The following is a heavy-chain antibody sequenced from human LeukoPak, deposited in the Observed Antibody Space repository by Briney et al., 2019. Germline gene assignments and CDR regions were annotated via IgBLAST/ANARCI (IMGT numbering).Heavy chain of an antibody. CDR3: AREMGTVDAFDI. V-gene: IGHV1-69*13. CDR2: SIPIFGTA. J-gene: IGHJ3*02. Sequence: GASVKVSCKASGGTFSSYAISWVRQAPGQGLEWMGGSIPIFGTANYAQKFQGRVTITADESTSTAYMELSSLRSEDTAVYYCAREMGTVDAFDIWGQGTMVTVSS. CDR1: GGTFSSYA. D-gene: IGHD5-24*01.